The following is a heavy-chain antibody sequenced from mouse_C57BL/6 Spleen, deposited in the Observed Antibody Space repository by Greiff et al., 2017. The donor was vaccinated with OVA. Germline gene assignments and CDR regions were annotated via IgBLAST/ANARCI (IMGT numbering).Heavy chain of an antibody. V-gene: IGHV1-80*01. CDR3: ARYDLPLTMDY. J-gene: IGHJ4*01. CDR1: GYAFSSYW. CDR2: IYPGDGDT. D-gene: IGHD2-1*01. Sequence: QVQLKQSGAELVKPGASVKISCKASGYAFSSYWMNWVKQRPGKGLEWIGQIYPGDGDTNYNGKFKGKATLTADKSSSTAYMQLSSLTSEDSAVYFCARYDLPLTMDYWGQGTSVTVSS.